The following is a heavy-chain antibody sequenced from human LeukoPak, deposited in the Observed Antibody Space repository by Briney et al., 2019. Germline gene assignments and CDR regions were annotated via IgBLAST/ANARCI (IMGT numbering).Heavy chain of an antibody. Sequence: SETLSLTCTVSGGSISSYYWSWIRQPAGKGLEWIGRIYTSGSTNYNPSLKSRVTMSVDTSKNQFSLKLSSVTAADTAVYYCAGSEYYYDSSGPYPYWGQGTLVTVSS. V-gene: IGHV4-4*07. D-gene: IGHD3-22*01. CDR2: IYTSGST. CDR1: GGSISSYY. CDR3: AGSEYYYDSSGPYPY. J-gene: IGHJ4*02.